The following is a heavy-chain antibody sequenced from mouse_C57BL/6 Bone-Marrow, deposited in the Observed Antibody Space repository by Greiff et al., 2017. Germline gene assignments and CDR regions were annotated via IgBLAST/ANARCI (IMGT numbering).Heavy chain of an antibody. CDR1: GYTFTDHT. J-gene: IGHJ4*01. CDR3: ARGSGGPLYAMDY. D-gene: IGHD4-1*01. Sequence: VQLQQSDAELVKPGASVKISCKVSGYTFTDHTIHWMKQRPEQGLEWIGYIYPRDGSTKYNGKFKGKATLTADKSSSTAYMPLNSLTSEDSAVYFCARGSGGPLYAMDYWGQGTSVTVSS. CDR2: IYPRDGST. V-gene: IGHV1-78*01.